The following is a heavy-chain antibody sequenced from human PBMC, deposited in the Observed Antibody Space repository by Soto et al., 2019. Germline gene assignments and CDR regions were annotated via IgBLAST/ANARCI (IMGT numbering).Heavy chain of an antibody. CDR3: ARDEVVAATGERAGWFDP. CDR1: GGSISSGGYY. CDR2: IYYSGST. V-gene: IGHV4-31*03. Sequence: QVQLQESGPGLVKPSQTLSLTCTVSGGSISSGGYYWSWIRQHPGKGLEWIGYIYYSGSTYYNPYPKIRVTISVDTSKNRSSLNLSPVTAADTAVYYCARDEVVAATGERAGWFDPWGQGTLVTVSS. J-gene: IGHJ5*02. D-gene: IGHD2-15*01.